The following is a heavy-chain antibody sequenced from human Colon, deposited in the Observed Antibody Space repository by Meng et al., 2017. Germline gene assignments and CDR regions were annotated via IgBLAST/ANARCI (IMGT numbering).Heavy chain of an antibody. CDR1: GSSITTRSW. J-gene: IGHJ4*02. V-gene: IGHV4-4*02. CDR3: ARGGDWGFDY. Sequence: VHQQVSRPRRVKPSTTLPPPCAGSGSSITTRSWWNWVRQAPGKGLEWIGDVFHTGGTSYNPSLESRLTISVDRSKNQFYLNLRSVTAADTATYYCARGGDWGFDYWGPGTLVTVSS. CDR2: VFHTGGT. D-gene: IGHD3-16*01.